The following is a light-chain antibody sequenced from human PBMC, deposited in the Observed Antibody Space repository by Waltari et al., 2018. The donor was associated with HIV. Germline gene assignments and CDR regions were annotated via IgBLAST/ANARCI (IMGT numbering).Light chain of an antibody. V-gene: IGLV1-51*01. CDR3: ATWDSSLNALL. CDR2: GDT. J-gene: IGLJ2*01. Sequence: QSVLTQPPSVSATPGQRVTISCSGRTSNIGYNLVSWYQHIPGTAPKLLIYGDTERPSGIPDRFSGSRSGTSATLGITGLQTGDEADYYCATWDSSLNALLFGGGTKLTAL. CDR1: TSNIGYNL.